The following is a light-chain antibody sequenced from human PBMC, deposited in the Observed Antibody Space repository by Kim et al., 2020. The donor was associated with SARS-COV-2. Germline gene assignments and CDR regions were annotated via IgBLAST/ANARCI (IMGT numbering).Light chain of an antibody. CDR2: GYT. CDR1: SSNIVARFV. Sequence: QVVTIACTGISSNIVARFVVLWYQHRPGTAPELLIFGYTNRPSGVPARFSGSKSGTSSSLAITGLQAEDAADYYCQSYDNRLSVWVFGGGTQLTVL. V-gene: IGLV1-40*01. CDR3: QSYDNRLSVWV. J-gene: IGLJ3*02.